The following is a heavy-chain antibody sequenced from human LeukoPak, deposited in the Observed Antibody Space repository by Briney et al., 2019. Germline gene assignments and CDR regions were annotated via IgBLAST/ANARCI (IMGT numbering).Heavy chain of an antibody. CDR3: AKEGRWLQLGGAFDI. V-gene: IGHV3-64*02. CDR2: ISSDGGST. D-gene: IGHD5-24*01. CDR1: GFTFSNYA. J-gene: IGHJ3*02. Sequence: GGSLRLSCAASGFTFSNYAMDWVRQAPGKGLEYISSISSDGGSTYYADSVKGRFTISRDNSKNTLYLQMSSLRPEDTAVYYCAKEGRWLQLGGAFDIWGQGTMVTVSS.